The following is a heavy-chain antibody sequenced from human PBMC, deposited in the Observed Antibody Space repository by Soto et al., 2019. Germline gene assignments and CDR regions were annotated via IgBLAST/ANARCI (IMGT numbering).Heavy chain of an antibody. D-gene: IGHD2-15*01. V-gene: IGHV3-33*01. CDR1: GFTFSSYG. CDR3: AREKGYCSGGSCYFFAASGKNWFDP. J-gene: IGHJ5*02. CDR2: IWYDGSNK. Sequence: PGGSLRLSCAASGFTFSSYGMHWVRQAPGKGLEWVAVIWYDGSNKYYADSVKGRFTISRDNSKNTLYLQMNSLRAEDTAVYYCAREKGYCSGGSCYFFAASGKNWFDPWGQGTLVTVSS.